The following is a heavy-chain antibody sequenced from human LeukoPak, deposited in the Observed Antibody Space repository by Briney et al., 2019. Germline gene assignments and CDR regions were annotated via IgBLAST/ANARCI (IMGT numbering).Heavy chain of an antibody. D-gene: IGHD7-27*01. CDR3: ARDRTTGDLGEYYFDY. J-gene: IGHJ4*02. CDR2: ISSSSSTI. V-gene: IGHV3-48*01. Sequence: GGSLRLSCAASGFTFSSYSMNWVRQAPGKGLEWVSYISSSSSTIYYADSVKGRFTISRDNAKNSLYLQMNSLRAEDTAVYYCARDRTTGDLGEYYFDYWGQGTLVTVSS. CDR1: GFTFSSYS.